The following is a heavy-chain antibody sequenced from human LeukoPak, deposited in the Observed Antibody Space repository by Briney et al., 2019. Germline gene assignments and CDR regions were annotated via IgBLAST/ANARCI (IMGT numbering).Heavy chain of an antibody. CDR3: ARQQLGYYNYYGMDV. J-gene: IGHJ6*02. D-gene: IGHD6-13*01. CDR2: IYYSGST. Sequence: SETLSLTCTVSGGSISSSSYYWGWIRQPPGKGLEWIGSIYYSGSTYYNPSLKSRVTISVDTSKNQFSLKLSSVTAADTAVYYCARQQLGYYNYYGMDVWGQGTTVTVSS. V-gene: IGHV4-39*01. CDR1: GGSISSSSYY.